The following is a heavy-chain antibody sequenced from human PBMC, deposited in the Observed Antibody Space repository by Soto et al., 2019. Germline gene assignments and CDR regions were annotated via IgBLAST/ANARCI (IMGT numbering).Heavy chain of an antibody. J-gene: IGHJ6*02. CDR1: GFTFSNAW. D-gene: IGHD4-4*01. CDR3: TTGFYSNYLKDRTLYYGMDV. Sequence: PGGSLRLSCAASGFTFSNAWMNWVRQAPGKGLEWVGRIKSKTDGGTTDYAAPVKGRFTISRDDSKNTLYLQMNSLKTEDTAVYYCTTGFYSNYLKDRTLYYGMDVWGQGTTVTVSS. V-gene: IGHV3-15*07. CDR2: IKSKTDGGTT.